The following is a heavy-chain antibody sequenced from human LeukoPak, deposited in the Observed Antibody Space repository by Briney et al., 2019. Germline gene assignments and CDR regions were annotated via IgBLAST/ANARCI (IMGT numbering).Heavy chain of an antibody. V-gene: IGHV4-39*07. CDR2: IYYSGST. CDR1: GGSISSSSYY. Sequence: KTSETLSLTCTVSGGSISSSSYYWGWIRQPPGKGLEWIGSIYYSGSTYYNPSLKSRVTMSVDTSKKQFSLKLSSVTAADTAVYYCARGRPPHDYGTLFDYWGQGTLVTVSS. CDR3: ARGRPPHDYGTLFDY. D-gene: IGHD4-17*01. J-gene: IGHJ4*02.